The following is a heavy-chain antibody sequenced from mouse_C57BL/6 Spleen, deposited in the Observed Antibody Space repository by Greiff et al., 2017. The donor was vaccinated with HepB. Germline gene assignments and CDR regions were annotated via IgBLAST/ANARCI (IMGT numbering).Heavy chain of an antibody. CDR3: ASHTVVGDFDV. CDR2: IWSGGST. Sequence: VKLLESGPGLVQPSQSLSITCTVSGFSLTSYGVHWVRQSPGKGLEWLGVIWSGGSTDYNAAFISRLSISKDNSKSQVFFKMNSLQADDTAIYYCASHTVVGDFDVWGTGTTVTVSS. CDR1: GFSLTSYG. J-gene: IGHJ1*03. V-gene: IGHV2-2*01. D-gene: IGHD1-1*01.